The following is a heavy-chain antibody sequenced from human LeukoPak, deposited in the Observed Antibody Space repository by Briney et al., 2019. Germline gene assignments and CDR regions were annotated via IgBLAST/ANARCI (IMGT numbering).Heavy chain of an antibody. CDR1: GYTFTSYG. CDR3: ARDEFIAAAGTQHWFDP. Sequence: EASVTVSCTASGYTFTSYGISWVRQAPGQGLEWMGWISAYNGNTNYAQKLQGRVTMTTDTSTSTAYMELRSLRSDDTAVYYCARDEFIAAAGTQHWFDPWGQGTLVTVSS. D-gene: IGHD6-13*01. J-gene: IGHJ5*02. CDR2: ISAYNGNT. V-gene: IGHV1-18*01.